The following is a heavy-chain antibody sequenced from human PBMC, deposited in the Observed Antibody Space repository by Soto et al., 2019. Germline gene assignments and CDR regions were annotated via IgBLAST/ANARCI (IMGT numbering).Heavy chain of an antibody. Sequence: QVQLVQSGAEVKKPGASVKVSCKASGYTFTSYGMSWVRQAPGQGLEWMGWISAYNGNTNYAQKLQGRVTMTTDTSTSTADMELRSLRSDDTAVYYCAREPVRGVIAHYGMDVWGQGTTVTVSS. CDR3: AREPVRGVIAHYGMDV. J-gene: IGHJ6*02. V-gene: IGHV1-18*01. CDR2: ISAYNGNT. CDR1: GYTFTSYG. D-gene: IGHD3-10*01.